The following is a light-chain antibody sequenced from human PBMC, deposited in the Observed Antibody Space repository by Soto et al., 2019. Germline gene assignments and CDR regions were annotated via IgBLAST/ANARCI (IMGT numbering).Light chain of an antibody. CDR2: YDS. J-gene: IGLJ1*01. V-gene: IGLV3-21*04. CDR3: QVWDSSSDHPYV. Sequence: SYSLPQPPSLSVSPGKTAMITCGGNNIGSKSVHWYQQKPGQAPVLVIYYDSDRPSGIPERFSGSNSGNTATLTISRVEAGDEADYYCQVWDSSSDHPYVFGTGTEVTVL. CDR1: NIGSKS.